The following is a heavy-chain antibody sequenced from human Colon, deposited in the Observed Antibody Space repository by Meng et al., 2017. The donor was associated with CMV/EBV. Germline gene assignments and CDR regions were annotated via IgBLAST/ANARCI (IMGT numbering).Heavy chain of an antibody. CDR2: ISAYNGNT. D-gene: IGHD5-12*01. J-gene: IGHJ4*02. CDR1: GYTFTSYG. V-gene: IGHV1-18*01. Sequence: ASVKVSCKASGYTFTSYGISWVRQATGQGLEWMGWISAYNGNTNYAQKLQGRVTMTTDTSTSTAYMELRSLRSDDTAVYYCARGNSGYSGYDCFDYWGQGTLVTVSS. CDR3: ARGNSGYSGYDCFDY.